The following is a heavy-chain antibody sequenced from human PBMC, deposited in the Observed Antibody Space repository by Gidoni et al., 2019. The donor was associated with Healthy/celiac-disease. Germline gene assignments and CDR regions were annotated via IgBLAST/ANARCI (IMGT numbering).Heavy chain of an antibody. V-gene: IGHV1-69*01. Sequence: QVQLVQSGAEVKRRAASVKVSSKPCGGPISSYAISCVRQAPGQGLEWMGGIMPIFGTANYAQKVQGRFTITADESTSTAYMELSSLRSEDTAVDYCARGGGWNYEVSFDYWGQGTLVTVSS. CDR2: IMPIFGTA. CDR3: ARGGGWNYEVSFDY. J-gene: IGHJ4*02. D-gene: IGHD1-7*01. CDR1: GGPISSYA.